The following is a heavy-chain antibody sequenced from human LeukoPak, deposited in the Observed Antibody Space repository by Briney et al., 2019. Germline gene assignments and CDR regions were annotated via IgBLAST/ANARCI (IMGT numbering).Heavy chain of an antibody. D-gene: IGHD3-3*01. J-gene: IGHJ3*02. Sequence: GGSLRLSCAASGFTFSRYDMHWVRQATGKGLEWVSAIRTIGDPYYPGSVKGRFTISRGNAKNSLYLQMNSLRAGDTAVYYCARGFLGDAFDIWGQGTMVTVSS. CDR1: GFTFSRYD. V-gene: IGHV3-13*05. CDR3: ARGFLGDAFDI. CDR2: IRTIGDP.